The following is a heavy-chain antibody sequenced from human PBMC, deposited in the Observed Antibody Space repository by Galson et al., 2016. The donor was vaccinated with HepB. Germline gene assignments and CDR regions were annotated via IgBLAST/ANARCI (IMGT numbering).Heavy chain of an antibody. CDR3: ARGYFWVLAVAGWYFDL. CDR1: GGSFGNYY. D-gene: IGHD6-19*01. J-gene: IGHJ2*01. CDR2: INHGGST. Sequence: ETLSLTCAVSGGSFGNYYWGWIRQSPEKGLEWIGEINHGGSTNYNPSLKSRVAISVDTSRKQFFLKVTSVTAADTAVYYCARGYFWVLAVAGWYFDLWGRGTLVTVSS. V-gene: IGHV4-34*01.